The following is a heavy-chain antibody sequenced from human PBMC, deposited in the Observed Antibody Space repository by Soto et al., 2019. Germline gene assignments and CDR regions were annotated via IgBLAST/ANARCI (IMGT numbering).Heavy chain of an antibody. CDR1: GFTFSSYS. V-gene: IGHV3-48*02. Sequence: VGSLRLSGAASGFTFSSYSMNWVRQAPGRGLEWVSYISSSSGTIYYADSVKGRFTISRDNAKNSLYLQMNSLRDEDTAVYYCARDPIGWYSDYFDYWGQGTLVTVSS. D-gene: IGHD6-19*01. J-gene: IGHJ4*02. CDR3: ARDPIGWYSDYFDY. CDR2: ISSSSGTI.